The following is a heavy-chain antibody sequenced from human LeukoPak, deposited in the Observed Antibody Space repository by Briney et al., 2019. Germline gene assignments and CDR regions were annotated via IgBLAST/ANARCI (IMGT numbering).Heavy chain of an antibody. Sequence: PGGSLRLSCAASGFTFSSYSMNWVRQAPGKGLEWVSYISSSSSTIYYADSVKGRFPISRDNAKNSLYLQMNSLRAEDTAVYYCATGDSSGYYEIDYWAREPWSPSPQ. CDR2: ISSSSSTI. CDR1: GFTFSSYS. CDR3: ATGDSSGYYEIDY. J-gene: IGHJ4*02. V-gene: IGHV3-48*04. D-gene: IGHD3-22*01.